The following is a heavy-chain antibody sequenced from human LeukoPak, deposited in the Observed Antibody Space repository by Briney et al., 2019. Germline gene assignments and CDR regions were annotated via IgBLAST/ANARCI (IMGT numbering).Heavy chain of an antibody. CDR1: GFTFSSYG. D-gene: IGHD6-19*01. CDR3: AKSKQWLVQGHLDY. Sequence: GGSLRLSCAASGFTFSSYGMHWVRQAPGKGLEWVAVISYDGSNKYYADSVKGRFTISRDNSKNTLYLQMNSLRAEDTAVYYCAKSKQWLVQGHLDYWGQGTLVTVSS. V-gene: IGHV3-30*18. J-gene: IGHJ4*02. CDR2: ISYDGSNK.